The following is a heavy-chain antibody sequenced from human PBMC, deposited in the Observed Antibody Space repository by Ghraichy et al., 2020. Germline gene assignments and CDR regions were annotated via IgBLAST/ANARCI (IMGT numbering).Heavy chain of an antibody. D-gene: IGHD3-16*01. J-gene: IGHJ3*02. Sequence: ASVKVSCKTSGYTFTNYTIHWVRQGPGQRLEWRAWINPVNGITKFSQKFQGRVTITRDTSASAAYMELSTRRSDDTAVYYCARVDLLGGGAFDIWGTGTVVTVSS. V-gene: IGHV1-3*01. CDR1: GYTFTNYT. CDR2: INPVNGIT. CDR3: ARVDLLGGGAFDI.